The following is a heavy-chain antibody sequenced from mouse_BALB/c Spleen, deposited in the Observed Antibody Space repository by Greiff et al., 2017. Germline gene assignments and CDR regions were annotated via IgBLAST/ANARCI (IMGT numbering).Heavy chain of an antibody. J-gene: IGHJ3*01. CDR1: GFTFSSYG. Sequence: EVKLVESGGGLVQPGGSLKLSCAASGFTFSSYGMSWVRQTPDKRLELVATINSNGGSTYCPDSVKGRFTISRDNAKNTLYLQMSSLKSEDTAMYYCAREGSWFAYWGQGTLVTVSA. CDR2: INSNGGST. CDR3: AREGSWFAY. D-gene: IGHD3-1*01. V-gene: IGHV5-6-3*01.